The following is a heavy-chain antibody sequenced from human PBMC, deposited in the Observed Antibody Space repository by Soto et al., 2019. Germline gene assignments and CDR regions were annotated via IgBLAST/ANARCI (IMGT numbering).Heavy chain of an antibody. CDR2: IYYSGST. J-gene: IGHJ6*02. CDR1: GGSISSGGYY. CDR3: AGNVLEWSLSGAYYYYGMDV. V-gene: IGHV4-31*03. Sequence: SETLSLTCTVSGGSISSGGYYWSWIRQHPGKGLEWIGYIYYSGSTYYNPSLKSRVTISVDTSKNQFSLKLSSVTAADTAVYYFAGNVLEWSLSGAYYYYGMDVWGQGTTVTVSS. D-gene: IGHD3-3*01.